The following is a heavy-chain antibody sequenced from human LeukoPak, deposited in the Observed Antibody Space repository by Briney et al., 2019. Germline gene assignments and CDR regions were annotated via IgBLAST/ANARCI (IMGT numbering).Heavy chain of an antibody. V-gene: IGHV1-18*01. CDR2: ISAYNGNT. J-gene: IGHJ6*02. Sequence: ASVKVSCKASGYTFTSYGINWVRQAPGQGLEGMGWISAYNGNTNYAQKLQGRVTMTTDTSTSTAYMELRSLRSDDTAVYYCARDRTSSGWYRGMDVWGQGTTVTVSS. CDR3: ARDRTSSGWYRGMDV. D-gene: IGHD6-19*01. CDR1: GYTFTSYG.